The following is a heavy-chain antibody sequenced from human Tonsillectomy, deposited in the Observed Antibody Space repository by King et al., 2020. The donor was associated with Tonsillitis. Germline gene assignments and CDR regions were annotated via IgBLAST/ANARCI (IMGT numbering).Heavy chain of an antibody. D-gene: IGHD2-2*01. CDR1: GYSFTSYW. CDR2: IYPGDSDT. CDR3: ARPAGYCSSTSAGCYFEY. V-gene: IGHV5-51*01. J-gene: IGHJ4*02. Sequence: VQLVESGAEVKKPGESLKISCKGSGYSFTSYWIGWVRQMPGKGLEWMGIIYPGDSDTRYSPSFQGQVTFSADKPINTAYLQWSSLKASDTAMYYCARPAGYCSSTSAGCYFEYWGQGTLVTVSS.